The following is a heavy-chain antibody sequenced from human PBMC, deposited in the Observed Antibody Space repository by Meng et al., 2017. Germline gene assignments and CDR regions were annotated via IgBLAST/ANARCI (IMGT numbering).Heavy chain of an antibody. J-gene: IGHJ4*02. D-gene: IGHD5-24*01. V-gene: IGHV3-23*01. CDR3: VRNSGDGYSYDS. Sequence: GESLKISCAASGFTFSSYAMTWVRQTEVKGLEWVSAISGSGAGIYYADSVKGRFTVSRDNSKSTVYLQMNTLRAEDTAVYYCVRNSGDGYSYDSWGQGILVTVSS. CDR2: ISGSGAGI. CDR1: GFTFSSYA.